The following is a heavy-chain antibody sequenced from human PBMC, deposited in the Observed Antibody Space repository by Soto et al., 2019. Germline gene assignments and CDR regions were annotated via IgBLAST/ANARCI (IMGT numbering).Heavy chain of an antibody. D-gene: IGHD5-12*01. Sequence: QITLKESGPALGKPTQTLTLTSTVSGFSLTSSGVGVGGSRQPPGKALEWLALVYWHGSQRYSPSLTSRLTIGRDIAKNQVLLAVADMDPVDTGTYVCARVNIGFPSFFDFWGRGTLVAVSS. CDR3: ARVNIGFPSFFDF. CDR2: VYWHGSQ. V-gene: IGHV2-5*04. J-gene: IGHJ4*02. CDR1: GFSLTSSGVG.